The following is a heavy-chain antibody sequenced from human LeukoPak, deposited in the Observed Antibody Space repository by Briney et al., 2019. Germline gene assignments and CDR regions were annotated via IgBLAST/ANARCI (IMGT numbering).Heavy chain of an antibody. J-gene: IGHJ4*02. CDR1: GFTFSSYS. V-gene: IGHV3-21*04. Sequence: GGSLRLSCAASGFTFSSYSMNWVRQAPGKGLEWVSSISSSSSYIYYADSVKGRFTISRDNAKNSLYLQMNSLRAEDTAVYYCAKDHVLEWPAQGLDYWGQGTLVTVSS. D-gene: IGHD3-3*01. CDR2: ISSSSSYI. CDR3: AKDHVLEWPAQGLDY.